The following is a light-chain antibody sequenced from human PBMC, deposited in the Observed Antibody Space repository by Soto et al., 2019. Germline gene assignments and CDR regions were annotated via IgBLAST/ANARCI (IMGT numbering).Light chain of an antibody. CDR1: QNINTY. CDR3: QQSYGKPT. Sequence: DIQMTQSPSSLSASVGHRVTITCRARQNINTYLNWYQQRPGQAPRLLIYDASILQRGVPSRFSGSGSGTDFTLTVASLHPEDFAPYFCQQSYGKPTFGQGTKVEI. V-gene: IGKV1-39*01. CDR2: DAS. J-gene: IGKJ1*01.